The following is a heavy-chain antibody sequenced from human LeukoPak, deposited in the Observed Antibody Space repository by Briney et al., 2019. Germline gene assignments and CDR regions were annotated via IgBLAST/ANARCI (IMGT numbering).Heavy chain of an antibody. V-gene: IGHV4-34*01. CDR3: ARGSRYYYDSSGYLFDY. D-gene: IGHD3-22*01. CDR2: INHSGST. Sequence: KASETLSLTCAVYGGSFSGYYWSWIRQPPGKGLEWIGEINHSGSTNYNPSLKSRVTISVDTSKNQFSLKLSSVTAADTAVYYCARGSRYYYDSSGYLFDYWGQGTLVTVSS. CDR1: GGSFSGYY. J-gene: IGHJ4*02.